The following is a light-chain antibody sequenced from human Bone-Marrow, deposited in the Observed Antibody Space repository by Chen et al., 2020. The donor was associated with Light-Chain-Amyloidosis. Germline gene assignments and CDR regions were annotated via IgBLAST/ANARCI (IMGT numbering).Light chain of an antibody. Sequence: QSSLTQPASSSGSPRQSTTISCPGSISDIGSNKYVSWYQQYPDKAPQLIIYDVNNRPSGVSNRFSGAKSGSTAALTISGLLAEDEAIYYCSSITDTTTWVFGGGTKVTVL. V-gene: IGLV2-14*03. J-gene: IGLJ3*02. CDR2: DVN. CDR3: SSITDTTTWV. CDR1: ISDIGSNKY.